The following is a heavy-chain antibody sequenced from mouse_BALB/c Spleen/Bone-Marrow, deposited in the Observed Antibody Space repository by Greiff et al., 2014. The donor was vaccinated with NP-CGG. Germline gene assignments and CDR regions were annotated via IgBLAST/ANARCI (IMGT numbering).Heavy chain of an antibody. D-gene: IGHD1-1*01. V-gene: IGHV14-3*02. J-gene: IGHJ2*01. CDR2: IDPANGNT. Sequence: VQLQQSGAELVKPGASVKFSCTASGFKIKDTYMHWVKQRPEKGLEWIGRIDPANGNTKYDPKFQGKATITADASSNTAYLQLSSLTSEDTAVYYCASYYYGHYFDYWGQGTTLTVSS. CDR1: GFKIKDTY. CDR3: ASYYYGHYFDY.